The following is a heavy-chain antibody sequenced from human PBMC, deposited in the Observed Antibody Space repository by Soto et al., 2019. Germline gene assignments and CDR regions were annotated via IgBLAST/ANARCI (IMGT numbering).Heavy chain of an antibody. CDR3: ASARILTGYEGQADY. CDR1: GYSFTSYW. J-gene: IGHJ4*02. V-gene: IGHV5-51*03. CDR2: IYPGDSDT. D-gene: IGHD3-9*01. Sequence: EVQLVQSGAEVKKPGESLQISCKGSGYSFTSYWIGWVRQMPGKGLEWMGIIYPGDSDTRYSPSFQGQVTISADKSISTAYLQWSSLKASDTAMYYCASARILTGYEGQADYWGQGTLVTVSS.